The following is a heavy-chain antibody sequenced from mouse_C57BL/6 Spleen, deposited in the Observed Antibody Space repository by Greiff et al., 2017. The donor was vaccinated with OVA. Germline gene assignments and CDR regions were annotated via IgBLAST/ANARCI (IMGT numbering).Heavy chain of an antibody. J-gene: IGHJ4*01. V-gene: IGHV1-5*01. CDR1: GYTFTSYW. D-gene: IGHD2-12*01. Sequence: VQLQQSGTVLARPGASVKMSCKTSGYTFTSYWMHWVKQRPGQGLEWIGAIYPGNSDTSYNQKFKGKAKLTAVTSASTAYMELSSLTNEDSAVYYCTRSYDSNFFMDYWGQGTSVTVSS. CDR3: TRSYDSNFFMDY. CDR2: IYPGNSDT.